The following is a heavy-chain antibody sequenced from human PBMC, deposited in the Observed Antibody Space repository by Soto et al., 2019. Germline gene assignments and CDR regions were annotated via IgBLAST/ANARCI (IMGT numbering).Heavy chain of an antibody. V-gene: IGHV3-30*18. CDR2: ISYDGSNK. D-gene: IGHD5-12*01. CDR3: AKTSRDGYNKYFGTYFDY. J-gene: IGHJ4*02. CDR1: GFTFSSYG. Sequence: QVQLVESGGGVVQPGRSLRLSCAASGFTFSSYGMHWVRQAPGKGLEGVAVISYDGSNKYYADSVKGRFTISRDNSKNTLYLQMNSLRAEDTAVYYCAKTSRDGYNKYFGTYFDYWGQGTLVTVSS.